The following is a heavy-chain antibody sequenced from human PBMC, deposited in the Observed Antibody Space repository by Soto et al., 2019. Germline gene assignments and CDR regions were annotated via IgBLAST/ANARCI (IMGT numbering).Heavy chain of an antibody. CDR3: ARTTWLDYAFDI. CDR1: GDSVSSNSAA. Sequence: SQTLPLTCAISGDSVSSNSAAWNWIRQSPSRGLEWLGRTYYRSKWYNDYVGSVKSRVTINPDTSKNQFSLQLNSVTPEDTAVYYCARTTWLDYAFDIWGQGTVVTVSS. CDR2: TYYRSKWYN. V-gene: IGHV6-1*01. J-gene: IGHJ3*02. D-gene: IGHD6-19*01.